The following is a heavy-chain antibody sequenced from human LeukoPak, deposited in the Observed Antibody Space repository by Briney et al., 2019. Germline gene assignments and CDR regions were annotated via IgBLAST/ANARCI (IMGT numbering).Heavy chain of an antibody. D-gene: IGHD2-2*01. V-gene: IGHV1-46*01. CDR2: INPSGGST. J-gene: IGHJ6*02. Sequence: ASVKVSCKASGYTFTSYYMHWVRQAPGQGLEWMGIINPSGGSTSYAQKFQGRVTTTRDTSTSTVYMELSSLGSEDTAVYYCARVQPLAVPAAIPDYYGMDVWGQGTTVTVSS. CDR3: ARVQPLAVPAAIPDYYGMDV. CDR1: GYTFTSYY.